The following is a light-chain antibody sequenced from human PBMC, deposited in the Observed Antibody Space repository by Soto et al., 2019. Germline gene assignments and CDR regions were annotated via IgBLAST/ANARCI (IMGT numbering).Light chain of an antibody. CDR2: EVS. CDR1: SSDVGSYNL. J-gene: IGLJ2*01. V-gene: IGLV2-23*02. CDR3: CSYAGSSIPIVV. Sequence: QSVLTQPASVSGSPGQSITISCTGTSSDVGSYNLVSWYQQHPGKAPKLMIYEVSKRPSGVSNRFSGSKSGNTASLTISGLQAEDEADYYCCSYAGSSIPIVVFGGGTKVTVL.